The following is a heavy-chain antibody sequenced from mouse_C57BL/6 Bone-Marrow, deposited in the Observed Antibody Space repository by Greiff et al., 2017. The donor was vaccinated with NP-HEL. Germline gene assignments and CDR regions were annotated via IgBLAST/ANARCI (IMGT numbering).Heavy chain of an antibody. V-gene: IGHV7-3*01. J-gene: IGHJ1*03. Sequence: EVQVVESGGGLVQPGGSLSLSCAASGFTFTDYYMSWVRQPPGKALEWLGFIRNQANGYTTEYSASVKGRFTISRDNSQSILYLQMNALRAEDSATYYCARYEDWNYGSSYDWYFDVWGTGTTVTVSS. CDR2: IRNQANGYTT. D-gene: IGHD1-1*01. CDR1: GFTFTDYY. CDR3: ARYEDWNYGSSYDWYFDV.